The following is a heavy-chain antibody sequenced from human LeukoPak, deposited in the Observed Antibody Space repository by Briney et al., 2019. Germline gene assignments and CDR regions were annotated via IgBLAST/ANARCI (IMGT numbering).Heavy chain of an antibody. CDR3: ARDPYSSNSRPYYFDY. J-gene: IGHJ4*02. CDR2: IFTSGST. V-gene: IGHV3-53*01. D-gene: IGHD4-23*01. Sequence: PGGSLILSCAASGFTVSTKYMKWIRQAPGKGLEWVSVIFTSGSTNYAHSVKGRFTISRDNSMNTLYLQMNSLRAEDTAVYYCARDPYSSNSRPYYFDYWGQGTLVTVSS. CDR1: GFTVSTKY.